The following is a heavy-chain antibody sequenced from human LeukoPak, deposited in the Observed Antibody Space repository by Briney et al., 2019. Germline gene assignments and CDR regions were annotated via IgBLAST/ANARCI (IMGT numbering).Heavy chain of an antibody. CDR2: VSGGGGSK. V-gene: IGHV3-23*01. CDR3: GRDFDPNGKGVIDQ. D-gene: IGHD2-8*01. J-gene: IGHJ4*02. CDR1: GFTFDNYA. Sequence: QPGGSLRLSCEASGFTFDNYAIGWVRQAPGKGLEWVSAVSGGGGSKYYADSVKGRFTISRDNARNSLYLQMSSLRDEDTAIYYCGRDFDPNGKGVIDQWGQGTLVTVSS.